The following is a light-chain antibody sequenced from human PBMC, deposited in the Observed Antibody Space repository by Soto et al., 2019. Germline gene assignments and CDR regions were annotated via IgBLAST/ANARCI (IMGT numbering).Light chain of an antibody. CDR3: AAWGDSLV. CDR2: RSD. Sequence: QSVLTQPPSVSGAPGQRVTISCTGSSSNIGAGYDVHWYQQLPGTAPKLLIYRSDQRPSGVPDRFTGSKSGTSASLAISGLRSEDEAVYYCAAWGDSLVFGGGTKLTVL. J-gene: IGLJ2*01. V-gene: IGLV1-47*01. CDR1: SSNIGAGYD.